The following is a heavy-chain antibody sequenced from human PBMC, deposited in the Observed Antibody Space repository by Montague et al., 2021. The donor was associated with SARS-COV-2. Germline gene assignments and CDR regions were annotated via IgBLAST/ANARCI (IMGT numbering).Heavy chain of an antibody. V-gene: IGHV4-59*01. CDR2: IFYTGST. CDR3: ARAQNICFIAKCVNYFDL. D-gene: IGHD2-15*01. Sequence: SETLSLTCSVSGGSTSNYYWTWIRQSPGKGLQWIGYIFYTGSTKFNPSLKSRVSMSLDTSKNHFSLRLSAVTAADTARYYCARAQNICFIAKCVNYFDLWGLGALVTVSS. CDR1: GGSTSNYY. J-gene: IGHJ4*02.